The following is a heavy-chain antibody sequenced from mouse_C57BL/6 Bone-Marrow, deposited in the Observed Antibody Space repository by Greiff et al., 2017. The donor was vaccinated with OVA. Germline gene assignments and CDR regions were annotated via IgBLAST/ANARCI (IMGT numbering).Heavy chain of an antibody. Sequence: QVQLQQSGPELVKPGASVKISCKASGYAFSSSWMNWVKQRPGKGLEWIGRIYPGDGDTNYNGKFKGKATLTADKSSSTAYMQRSSLTSEDSAVYFCAGRRGFAYWGQGTLVTVSA. CDR2: IYPGDGDT. CDR3: AGRRGFAY. J-gene: IGHJ3*01. CDR1: GYAFSSSW. V-gene: IGHV1-82*01.